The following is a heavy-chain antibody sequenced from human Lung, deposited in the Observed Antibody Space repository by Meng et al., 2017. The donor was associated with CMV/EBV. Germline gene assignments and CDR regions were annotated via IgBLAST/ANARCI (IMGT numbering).Heavy chain of an antibody. Sequence: GGSLGLXCSASGFTFNNYAMTWVRQAPGKGLEWVSTVLGTGPTYYADYVKGRFTISRDDSRNTLFLQLNSLRDEDTAVFYCARGDSSTTWLVFDYWGLGTLVTVSS. V-gene: IGHV3-23*01. J-gene: IGHJ4*02. CDR3: ARGDSSTTWLVFDY. CDR2: VLGTGPT. CDR1: GFTFNNYA. D-gene: IGHD6-13*01.